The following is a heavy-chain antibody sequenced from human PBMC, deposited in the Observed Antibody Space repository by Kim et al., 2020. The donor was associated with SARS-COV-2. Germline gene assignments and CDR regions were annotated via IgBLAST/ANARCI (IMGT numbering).Heavy chain of an antibody. Sequence: GGSLRLSCAASGFTVSSNYMSWVRRAPGKGLEWVSVIYSGGSTYYADSVKGQFTISRDNSKNTLYLQMNSLRTEDTAVYYCARDPFQMATIGLWGQGTLVTVSS. J-gene: IGHJ4*02. CDR3: ARDPFQMATIGL. V-gene: IGHV3-53*01. CDR1: GFTVSSNY. CDR2: IYSGGST. D-gene: IGHD5-12*01.